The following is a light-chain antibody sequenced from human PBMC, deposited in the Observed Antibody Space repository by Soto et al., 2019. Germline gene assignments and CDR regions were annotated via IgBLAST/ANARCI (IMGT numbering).Light chain of an antibody. CDR1: QSVSTN. CDR2: GAP. J-gene: IGKJ4*01. V-gene: IGKV3-15*01. Sequence: EIVMTHSPATLYVSPGERATLSCRAIQSVSTNLAWYQPKPCQAPRLLIYGAPTKATGIPAMFSGSGSATHYTPTLSSLQSEDFAVAYCQKYNNWPPLTFRGGTKVEIK. CDR3: QKYNNWPPLT.